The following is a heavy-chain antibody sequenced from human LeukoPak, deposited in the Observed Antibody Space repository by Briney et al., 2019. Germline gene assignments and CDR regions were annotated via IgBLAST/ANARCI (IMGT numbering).Heavy chain of an antibody. Sequence: SETLPLTCAVSGHSISSGYYWRGVRQPPVKGLEWIGSIYHSASTSYNPSLKSRVTISVDTSTNQFSLKLSSVTAEDAAVYYCARRRIQLWPIGPNYFDYWGQGTLVTVSS. D-gene: IGHD5-18*01. J-gene: IGHJ4*02. V-gene: IGHV4-38-2*01. CDR2: IYHSAST. CDR1: GHSISSGYY. CDR3: ARRRIQLWPIGPNYFDY.